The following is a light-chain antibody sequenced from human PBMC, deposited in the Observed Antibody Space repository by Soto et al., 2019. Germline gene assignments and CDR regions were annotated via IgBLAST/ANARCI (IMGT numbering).Light chain of an antibody. CDR1: SSDVGAQNF. Sequence: QSALSQPAYVSGSPGQSITISCTGTSSDVGAQNFVSWFQQHPGEAPKLIIFEVSNRPSGASDRFSGSKSGNTASLAISGLQAEDEADYFCCAYTTLNTDVFGTGTKLTVL. CDR3: CAYTTLNTDV. J-gene: IGLJ1*01. CDR2: EVS. V-gene: IGLV2-14*01.